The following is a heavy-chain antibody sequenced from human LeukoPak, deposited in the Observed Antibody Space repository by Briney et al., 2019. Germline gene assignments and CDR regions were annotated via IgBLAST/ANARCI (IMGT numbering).Heavy chain of an antibody. CDR3: AKVGFWSGYYALYYFDY. J-gene: IGHJ4*02. CDR1: GGSMNSYY. V-gene: IGHV4-4*07. Sequence: PSETLSLTCSVSGGSMNSYYWSWIRQPAGKGLEWSGRIYSGGATNYNPSLKSRVTMSLDTSKNQFSLMLSSVTAADTAVYYCAKVGFWSGYYALYYFDYWGQGALVTVSS. CDR2: IYSGGAT. D-gene: IGHD3-3*01.